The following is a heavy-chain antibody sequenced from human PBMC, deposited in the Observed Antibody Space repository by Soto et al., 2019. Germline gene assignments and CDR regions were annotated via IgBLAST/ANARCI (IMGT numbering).Heavy chain of an antibody. V-gene: IGHV3-23*01. CDR3: AKDGAAAKGGAAPPFKSILASGAKPPYFDY. Sequence: GGSLRLSCAASGFTFSSYAMSWVRQAPGKGLEWVSTISGSGGRTYYADSVKGRFTISRDISKSTLYLQMNSLRAEDTAVYYCAKDGAAAKGGAAPPFKSILASGAKPPYFDYWGQGTLVTVSS. J-gene: IGHJ4*02. CDR2: ISGSGGRT. D-gene: IGHD6-13*01. CDR1: GFTFSSYA.